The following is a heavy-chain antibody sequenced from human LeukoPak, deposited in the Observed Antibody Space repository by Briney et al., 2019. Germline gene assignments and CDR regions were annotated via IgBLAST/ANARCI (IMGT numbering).Heavy chain of an antibody. Sequence: ASVTVSCTASGYTFTNYTINWVRLAPGQGLEWMGWSDTNTGNPTYAQGFPGRFVFSLDTSVSTSYLQISSLKAEDTAVYYCTRGRDTTGYFVYWGQGTLVSVSS. J-gene: IGHJ4*02. CDR2: SDTNTGNP. D-gene: IGHD3-22*01. CDR3: TRGRDTTGYFVY. CDR1: GYTFTNYT. V-gene: IGHV7-4-1*02.